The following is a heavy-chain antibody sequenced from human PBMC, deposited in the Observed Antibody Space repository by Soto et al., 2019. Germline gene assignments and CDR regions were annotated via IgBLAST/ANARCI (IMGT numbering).Heavy chain of an antibody. CDR3: ERGIVGALILCFES. D-gene: IGHD1-26*01. V-gene: IGHV1-46*01. Sequence: ASVKVSCKASGYIFTNYYIYWVRQAPGQGLEYIGIINPGGGATDYAQKFQGRVTMTRDTSTSTVYMELSSLRYEDTAVYYCERGIVGALILCFESWGEGTLVTVSS. CDR2: INPGGGAT. CDR1: GYIFTNYY. J-gene: IGHJ5*01.